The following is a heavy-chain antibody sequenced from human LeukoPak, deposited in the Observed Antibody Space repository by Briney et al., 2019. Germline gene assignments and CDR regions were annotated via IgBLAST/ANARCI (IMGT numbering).Heavy chain of an antibody. V-gene: IGHV3-30*04. CDR2: ISYGGSNK. Sequence: PGRSLRLSCAASGFTFSSYAMHWVRQAPGKGLEWVAVISYGGSNKYYADSVKGRFTISRDNSKNTLYLQMNSLRAEDTAVYYCALGYCSSTSCYEHQGQFDYGGQGTLVTVSS. CDR1: GFTFSSYA. D-gene: IGHD2-2*01. J-gene: IGHJ4*02. CDR3: ALGYCSSTSCYEHQGQFDY.